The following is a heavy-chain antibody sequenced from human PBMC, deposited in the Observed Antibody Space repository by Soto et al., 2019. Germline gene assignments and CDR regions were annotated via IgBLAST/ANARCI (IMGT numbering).Heavy chain of an antibody. CDR3: ARDRHDFWSGPLRGAFAI. D-gene: IGHD3-3*01. J-gene: IGHJ3*02. CDR2: ISSSSSTI. Sequence: GGSLRLSCAASGFSFSSYSMNWVRQAPGKGLEWVSYISSSSSTIYYADSVKGRFTISRDNAKNSLYLQMNSLRAEDTAVYYCARDRHDFWSGPLRGAFAIWGQGTMVTVSS. V-gene: IGHV3-48*01. CDR1: GFSFSSYS.